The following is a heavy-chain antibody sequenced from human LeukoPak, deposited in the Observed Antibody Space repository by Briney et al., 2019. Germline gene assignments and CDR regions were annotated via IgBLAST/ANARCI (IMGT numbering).Heavy chain of an antibody. Sequence: GGSLRLSCAASGFTFRSHVMSWVRQAPGKGLEWVSSIGSGGNTHYADSVKGRFTISRDNSKNTLYLQMNSLRAEDTAVYYCAKGFSSGYGSGTIYYYGMDVWGQGTTVTVSS. CDR2: IGSGGNT. V-gene: IGHV3-23*01. J-gene: IGHJ6*02. CDR1: GFTFRSHV. D-gene: IGHD3-10*01. CDR3: AKGFSSGYGSGTIYYYGMDV.